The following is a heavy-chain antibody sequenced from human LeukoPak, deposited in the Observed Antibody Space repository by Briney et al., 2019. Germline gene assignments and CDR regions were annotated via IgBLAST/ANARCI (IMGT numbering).Heavy chain of an antibody. V-gene: IGHV4-39*01. CDR3: ATRRDGYTYFDY. CDR2: IYDSGNT. CDR1: GGSIRSSNYG. Sequence: SETLSLTCTVSGGSIRSSNYGWGWIRQPPGKGLEWIGNIYDSGNTYYLPSLKSRLTMSVYTSKNQFSLKLSSVTAADTAVYYCATRRDGYTYFDYWGQGTLVTVSS. D-gene: IGHD5-24*01. J-gene: IGHJ4*02.